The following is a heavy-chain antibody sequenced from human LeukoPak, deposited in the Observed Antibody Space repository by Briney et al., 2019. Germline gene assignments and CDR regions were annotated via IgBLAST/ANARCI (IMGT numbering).Heavy chain of an antibody. CDR3: AREKLGVGTAFDY. CDR1: GFTFSSYS. Sequence: GGSLRLSCAASGFTFSSYSMNWVRRPPGKGLEGVANIGKDGREKYYVDSVKGRFTISRDNAKTSLYLQMNSLRAEDTAVYYCAREKLGVGTAFDYWGQGTLVTVSS. V-gene: IGHV3-7*01. CDR2: IGKDGREK. D-gene: IGHD1/OR15-1a*01. J-gene: IGHJ4*02.